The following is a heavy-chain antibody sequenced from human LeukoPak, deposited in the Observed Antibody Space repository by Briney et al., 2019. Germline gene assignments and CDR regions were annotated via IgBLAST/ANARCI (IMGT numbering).Heavy chain of an antibody. D-gene: IGHD5-18*01. CDR2: IYYSGST. J-gene: IGHJ4*02. Sequence: SETLSLTCTVSGGSISSYYWSWIRQPPGKGLEWSGYIYYSGSTNYNPSLKSRVTISVDTSKNQFSLKLSSVTAADTAVYYCARGTYSYGTYYFDYWGQGTLVTVSS. CDR3: ARGTYSYGTYYFDY. V-gene: IGHV4-59*01. CDR1: GGSISSYY.